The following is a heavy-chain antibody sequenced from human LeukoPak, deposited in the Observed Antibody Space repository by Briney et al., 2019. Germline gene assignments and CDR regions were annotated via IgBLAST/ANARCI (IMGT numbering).Heavy chain of an antibody. J-gene: IGHJ4*02. Sequence: SETLSLACTVSGVSISSSSYYWGWLRQPPGKGLEWIGSIYYSGSTYYNPSLKSRVTISVDTSKNQFSLKLSSVTAADTAVYYCASQYYDILTGYYSAFDYWGQGTLVTVSS. D-gene: IGHD3-9*01. CDR3: ASQYYDILTGYYSAFDY. CDR2: IYYSGST. CDR1: GVSISSSSYY. V-gene: IGHV4-39*01.